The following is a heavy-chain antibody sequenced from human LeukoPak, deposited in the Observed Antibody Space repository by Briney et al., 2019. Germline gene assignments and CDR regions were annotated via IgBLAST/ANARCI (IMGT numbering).Heavy chain of an antibody. CDR3: ARTTGLGYFDY. J-gene: IGHJ4*02. D-gene: IGHD4-17*01. CDR1: GGSISSYY. CDR2: LYYSGST. V-gene: IGHV4-59*01. Sequence: SETLSLTCSVSGGSISSYYWSWIRQPPGKGLEWIGYLYYSGSTNSNPSLKSRVTMSVDTSKNQFSLKLRSVTAADTAVYYCARTTGLGYFDYWGQGTLVTVSS.